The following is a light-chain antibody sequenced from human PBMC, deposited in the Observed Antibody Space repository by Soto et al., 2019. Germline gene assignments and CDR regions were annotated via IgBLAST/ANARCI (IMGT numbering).Light chain of an antibody. V-gene: IGKV3-20*01. CDR1: QSVGSN. J-gene: IGKJ1*01. CDR2: GAS. Sequence: EIVTTQSPAALSVSPGGRASLSCRASQSVGSNLAWYQHKRGQAPRLLIYGASSRTTGIPDRFSGSGSGTDFTLTISRLEPEDFAMYYCQQCGGSPTFGQGTKVDIK. CDR3: QQCGGSPT.